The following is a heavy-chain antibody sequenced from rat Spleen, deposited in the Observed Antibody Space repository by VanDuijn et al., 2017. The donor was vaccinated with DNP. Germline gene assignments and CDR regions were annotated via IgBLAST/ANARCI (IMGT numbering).Heavy chain of an antibody. CDR1: GYTFTTYY. CDR3: ARRAPTRDYAMDA. V-gene: IGHV1-43*01. Sequence: QVQLQQSGAELAKPGSSVKISCKASGYTFTTYYIGWIKQTTRQGLEFIGYINMGSGGTNYNEKFKGKATLTVDKSSSTAFMQLSSLTPDDSAVYYCARRAPTRDYAMDAWGQGTSVTVSS. D-gene: IGHD1-4*01. CDR2: INMGSGGT. J-gene: IGHJ4*01.